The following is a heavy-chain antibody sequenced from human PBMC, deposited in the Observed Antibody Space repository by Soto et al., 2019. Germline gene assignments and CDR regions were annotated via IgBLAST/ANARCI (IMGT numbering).Heavy chain of an antibody. Sequence: ASVQVSCKASGYSFTDYHIHWVRQAPGQGLEWLGRINPKSGGTSTAQKFQGWVTMTTDTSISTASMELTRLTSDDTAIYYCARGDSXDCSNGVCSFFYNHDMDVWGQGTTVTVSS. D-gene: IGHD2-8*01. CDR1: GYSFTDYH. J-gene: IGHJ6*02. V-gene: IGHV1-2*04. CDR3: ARGDSXDCSNGVCSFFYNHDMDV. CDR2: INPKSGGT.